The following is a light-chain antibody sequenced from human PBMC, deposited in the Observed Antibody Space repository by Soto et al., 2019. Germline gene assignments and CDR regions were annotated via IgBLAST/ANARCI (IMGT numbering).Light chain of an antibody. Sequence: DIQMTQSPSSLSASVGDRVTITCRASQRISSYLNWYQQKPGKPPKLLIYAVSSFQSGVPSRFSGSGSGTDFSLTITSLHPEDFATYYCQQTYSTPRTFGQGTKVEIK. CDR1: QRISSY. CDR3: QQTYSTPRT. V-gene: IGKV1-39*01. CDR2: AVS. J-gene: IGKJ1*01.